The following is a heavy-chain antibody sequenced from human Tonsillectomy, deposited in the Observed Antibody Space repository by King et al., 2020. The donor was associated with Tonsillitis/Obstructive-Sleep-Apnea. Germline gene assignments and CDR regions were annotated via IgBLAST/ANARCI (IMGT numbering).Heavy chain of an antibody. J-gene: IGHJ6*02. CDR2: IYSGGST. Sequence: VQLVESGGGLIQPGGSLRLSCAASGFTVIKNYMSWVRQAPGKGLEWVSVIYSGGSTYYADSVKGRFTISRDNSKNTLYLQMNNLRAEDTAVYYCARVGCYYSYPMDVWGHGTTVTVSS. D-gene: IGHD3-16*01. V-gene: IGHV3-53*01. CDR1: GFTVIKNY. CDR3: ARVGCYYSYPMDV.